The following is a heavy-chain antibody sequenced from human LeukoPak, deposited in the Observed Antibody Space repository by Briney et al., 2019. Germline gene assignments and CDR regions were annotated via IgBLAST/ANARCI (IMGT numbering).Heavy chain of an antibody. CDR2: IYSGGST. V-gene: IGHV3-53*05. D-gene: IGHD1-26*01. Sequence: PGGSLSLSCAASGFTVSSNYMSWVRQAPGKGLEWVSVIYSGGSTYYADSVKGRFTISRDNSKNTLYLQMNSLRAEDTAVYYCAKDILGAIDYWGQGTLVTVSS. CDR1: GFTVSSNY. CDR3: AKDILGAIDY. J-gene: IGHJ4*02.